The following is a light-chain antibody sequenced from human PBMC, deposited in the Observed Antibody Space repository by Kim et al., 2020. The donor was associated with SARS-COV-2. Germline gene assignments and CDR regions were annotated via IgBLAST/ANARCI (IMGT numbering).Light chain of an antibody. V-gene: IGKV4-1*01. CDR1: QSILHSSNNKNY. J-gene: IGKJ4*01. CDR2: WAS. CDR3: QQYQSTPLT. Sequence: DIVMTQSPDSLAVSLGERATIDCKSSQSILHSSNNKNYLAWYQQKPGQPPKLLIYWASTRESGVPDRFSGSGSGTDFTLTISSLQAEDVAVYYCQQYQSTPLTFGGGTKVDIK.